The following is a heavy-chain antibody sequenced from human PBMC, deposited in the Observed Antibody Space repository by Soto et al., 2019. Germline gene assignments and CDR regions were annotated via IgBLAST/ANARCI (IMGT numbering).Heavy chain of an antibody. J-gene: IGHJ4*02. Sequence: ASVKPSCTASGYTNTSYGISWVRQAPGQGLEWMGWISAYNGNTNYAQKLQGRVTMTTDTSTSTAYMELRSLRSDDTAVYYCAREEGVHGLFLCCYYNPDLFYFCGQGSMVIGSA. CDR2: ISAYNGNT. D-gene: IGHD3-10*01. CDR1: GYTNTSYG. V-gene: IGHV1-18*01. CDR3: AREEGVHGLFLCCYYNPDLFYF.